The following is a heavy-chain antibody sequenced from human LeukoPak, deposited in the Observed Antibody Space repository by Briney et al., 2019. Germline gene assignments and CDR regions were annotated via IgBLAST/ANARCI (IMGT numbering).Heavy chain of an antibody. CDR2: IESDGSSP. D-gene: IGHD3-3*01. CDR1: GFTFSNHW. V-gene: IGHV3-74*01. CDR3: GRAATIFGEVHNWFDP. Sequence: PGGSLRLSCVGSGFTFSNHWMHWVRQAPGKGLEWVSRIESDGSSPYYADFVKGRLTISRDNTKNTLYLQMNSLTIDDTAVYYCGRAATIFGEVHNWFDPWGQGTLVIVSS. J-gene: IGHJ5*02.